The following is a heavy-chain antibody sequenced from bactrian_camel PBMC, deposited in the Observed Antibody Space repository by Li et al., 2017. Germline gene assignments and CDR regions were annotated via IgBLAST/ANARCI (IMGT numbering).Heavy chain of an antibody. D-gene: IGHD2*01. Sequence: DVQLVESGGGSVQTGGSLTLSCTYTYPSHCMAWFRQAPGKGREGVAAIDSDGSTRYADSVKGRFTISNDKSWMTVHLQMDNLKAEDTATYYCAARVAFRRGGYCYPNQPDFGAVGQGTQVTVS. CDR1: YTYPSHC. CDR2: IDSDGST. CDR3: AARVAFRRGGYCYPNQPDFGA. J-gene: IGHJ6*01. V-gene: IGHV3S10*01.